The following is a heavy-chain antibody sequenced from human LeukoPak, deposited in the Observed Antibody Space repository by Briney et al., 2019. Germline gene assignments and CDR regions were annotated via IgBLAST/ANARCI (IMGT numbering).Heavy chain of an antibody. CDR3: ARKTKQWLAAYYIDY. J-gene: IGHJ4*02. CDR1: GGSISSSSYY. D-gene: IGHD6-19*01. V-gene: IGHV4-39*01. Sequence: PSETLSLTCTVSGGSISSSSYYWGWIRQPPGKGLEWIGSIYYSGSTYYNPSLKSRVTISVDTSKNQFSLKLSSVTAADTAVYYCARKTKQWLAAYYIDYWGQGTLVTVSS. CDR2: IYYSGST.